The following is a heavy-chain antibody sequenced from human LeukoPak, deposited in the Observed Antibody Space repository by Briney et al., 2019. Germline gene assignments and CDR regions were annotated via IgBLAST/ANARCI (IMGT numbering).Heavy chain of an antibody. CDR3: AREPGAGGFQH. Sequence: GGSLRLSCAVSGFTLSSDYVSWVRQAPGKGLEWVSVIYRDSTTYYTDSVKGRFTISRDNSKNTLYLQMNSLRPEDTAVYYCAREPGAGGFQHWGQGTLVTVSS. J-gene: IGHJ1*01. CDR1: GFTLSSDY. V-gene: IGHV3-66*02. D-gene: IGHD6-19*01. CDR2: IYRDSTT.